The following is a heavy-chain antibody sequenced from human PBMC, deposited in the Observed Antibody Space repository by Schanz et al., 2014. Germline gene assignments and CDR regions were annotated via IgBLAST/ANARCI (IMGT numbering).Heavy chain of an antibody. CDR3: ARKMKLGVYGGKGHDSRDI. J-gene: IGHJ3*02. Sequence: EVQLVESGGGLVQPGGSLRLSCTASGFTFSSYSMNWVRQAPGKGLEWVSYVSRSTPDIYYADSVKGRFTMSRDNAKNSVFLQMNSLRAEDTAVYCCARKMKLGVYGGKGHDSRDIWGQGTMVTDSA. V-gene: IGHV3-48*01. CDR1: GFTFSSYS. CDR2: VSRSTPDI. D-gene: IGHD4-17*01.